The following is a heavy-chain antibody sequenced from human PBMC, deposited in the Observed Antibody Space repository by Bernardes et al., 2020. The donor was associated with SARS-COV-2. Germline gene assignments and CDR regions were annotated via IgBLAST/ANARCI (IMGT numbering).Heavy chain of an antibody. V-gene: IGHV3-23*01. D-gene: IGHD5-18*01. CDR2: ISSSGDKA. CDR1: WFMFRKYD. J-gene: IGHJ4*02. Sequence: GGAPRLPWAASWFMFRKYDMHWVRPVTGKGLEWVSTISSSGDKAYYADSVKGRFTISRENSKNTLYLQMNSLRAEDTAVYYCAKLIIIQLWEDFDYWGQGTRVTVSS. CDR3: AKLIIIQLWEDFDY.